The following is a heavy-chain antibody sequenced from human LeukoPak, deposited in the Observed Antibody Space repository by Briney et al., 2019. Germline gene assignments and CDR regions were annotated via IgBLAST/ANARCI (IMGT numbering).Heavy chain of an antibody. CDR3: VRGSKIRGVIPEGEFDY. V-gene: IGHV3-30*04. CDR2: ISYDGKKT. J-gene: IGHJ4*02. Sequence: PGRSLRLSCEASGFTFSHFAMHWVRQAPGKGLEWVAVISYDGKKTNYADSVKGRFTLSRDDSQNTVYLQMNSLRDDDMALYYCVRGSKIRGVIPEGEFDYWGQGTLVTVSS. CDR1: GFTFSHFA. D-gene: IGHD3-10*01.